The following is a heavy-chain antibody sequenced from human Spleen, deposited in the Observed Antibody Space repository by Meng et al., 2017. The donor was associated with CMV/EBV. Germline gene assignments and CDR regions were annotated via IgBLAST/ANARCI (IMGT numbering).Heavy chain of an antibody. D-gene: IGHD6-6*01. J-gene: IGHJ6*02. V-gene: IGHV3-30*04. CDR1: GFTFSSYA. CDR2: ISYDGSNK. Sequence: GESLKISCAASGFTFSSYAMHWVRQAPGKGLEWVAVISYDGSNKYYADSVKGRFTISRDNSKNTLFLQMNSLRAEDTAVYYCARALYSSSSLSLDYYGMDVWGQGTTVTVSS. CDR3: ARALYSSSSLSLDYYGMDV.